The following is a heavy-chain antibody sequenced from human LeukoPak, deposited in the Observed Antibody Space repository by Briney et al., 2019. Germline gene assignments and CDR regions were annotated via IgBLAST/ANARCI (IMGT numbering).Heavy chain of an antibody. CDR2: IYSGGTT. J-gene: IGHJ4*02. V-gene: IGHV3-66*01. CDR1: GFTVSTSY. CDR3: AVGGGGTWGVSFNY. D-gene: IGHD3-16*01. Sequence: LPGGSLRLSCAVSGFTVSTSYMSWVRQAPGKGLEWVSVIYSGGTTYYADSVKGRFTISRGTSKNTIYLQMNSLRAEDTAVYYCAVGGGGTWGVSFNYWGQGTLVTVSS.